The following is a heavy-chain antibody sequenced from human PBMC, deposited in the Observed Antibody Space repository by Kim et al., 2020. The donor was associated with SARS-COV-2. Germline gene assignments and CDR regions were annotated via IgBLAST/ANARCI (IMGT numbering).Heavy chain of an antibody. CDR3: ARTYYYGSGSYHRTSNWFDP. D-gene: IGHD3-10*01. Sequence: SETLSLTCAVYGGSFSGYYWSWIRQPPGKGLEWIGEINHSGSTNYNPSLKSRVTISVDTSKNQFSLKLSSVTAADTAVYYCARTYYYGSGSYHRTSNWFDPWGQRTLVTGSS. J-gene: IGHJ5*02. CDR1: GGSFSGYY. V-gene: IGHV4-34*01. CDR2: INHSGST.